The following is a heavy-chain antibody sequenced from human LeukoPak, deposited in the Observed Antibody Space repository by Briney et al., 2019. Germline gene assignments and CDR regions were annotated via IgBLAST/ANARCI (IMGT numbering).Heavy chain of an antibody. CDR3: AGQHDSNGYYFY. J-gene: IGHJ4*02. D-gene: IGHD3-22*01. Sequence: SETLSLTCTVSGGSISSSSYYWGWIRQPPGKGLEWIGSIYHAGSTYYNPSLKSRVTISVDTSKNRFSLKLSSVTAADTAVYYCAGQHDSNGYYFYWGQGILVTVSS. CDR2: IYHAGST. V-gene: IGHV4-39*07. CDR1: GGSISSSSYY.